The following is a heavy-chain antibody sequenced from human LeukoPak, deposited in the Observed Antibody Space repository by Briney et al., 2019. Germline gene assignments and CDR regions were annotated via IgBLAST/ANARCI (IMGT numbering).Heavy chain of an antibody. CDR2: ISSSSSYI. CDR3: ARDNSERWLVRGYAFDI. J-gene: IGHJ3*02. CDR1: GFTFSSYS. D-gene: IGHD6-19*01. Sequence: PGGSLRLSCAASGFTFSSYSMNWVRQAPGKGLEWVSSISSSSSYIYYADSVKGRFTISRDNAKTSLYLQMNSLRAEDTAVYYCARDNSERWLVRGYAFDIWGQGTMVTVSS. V-gene: IGHV3-21*01.